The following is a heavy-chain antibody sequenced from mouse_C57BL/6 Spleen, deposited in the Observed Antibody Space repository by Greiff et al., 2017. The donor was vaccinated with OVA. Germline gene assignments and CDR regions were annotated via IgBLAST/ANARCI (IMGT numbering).Heavy chain of an antibody. Sequence: DVKLQESGPGLVKPSQSLSLTCSVTGYSITSGYYWNWIRQFPGNKLEWMGYISYDGSNNYNPSLKNRISITRDTSKNQFFLKLNSVTTEDTATYYCAKIYYGKRAMDYWGQGTSVTVSS. V-gene: IGHV3-6*01. CDR1: GYSITSGYY. J-gene: IGHJ4*01. CDR2: ISYDGSN. D-gene: IGHD2-1*01. CDR3: AKIYYGKRAMDY.